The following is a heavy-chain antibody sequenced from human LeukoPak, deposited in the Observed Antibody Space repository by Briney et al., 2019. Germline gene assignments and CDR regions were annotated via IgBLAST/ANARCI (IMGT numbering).Heavy chain of an antibody. CDR3: SRGLDSRKLGY. CDR2: IHPSGTL. D-gene: IGHD3-22*01. Sequence: PSQTLSLTCTVSGASFSSGDQYWNWIRQSPGKGLEWIGSIHPSGTLYSNPSLESRVTISIDRSKNQFSLNLNSVTAADTAVYFYSRGLDSRKLGYRGQGTLVTVSS. V-gene: IGHV4-31*03. CDR1: GASFSSGDQY. J-gene: IGHJ4*02.